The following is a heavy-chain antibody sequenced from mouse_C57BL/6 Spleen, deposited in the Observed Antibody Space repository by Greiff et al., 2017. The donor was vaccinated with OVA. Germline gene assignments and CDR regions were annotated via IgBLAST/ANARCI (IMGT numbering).Heavy chain of an antibody. CDR2: IDPSDSYT. J-gene: IGHJ4*01. D-gene: IGHD2-4*01. Sequence: QVQLQQSGAELVRPGTSVKLSCKASGYTFTSYWMHWVKQRPGQGLEWIGVIDPSDSYTYYNQKFKGKATLTVDTSSSTAYMQLSSLTSEDSAVYDCARERLRRSLYAMDYWGQGTSVTVSS. CDR3: ARERLRRSLYAMDY. CDR1: GYTFTSYW. V-gene: IGHV1-59*01.